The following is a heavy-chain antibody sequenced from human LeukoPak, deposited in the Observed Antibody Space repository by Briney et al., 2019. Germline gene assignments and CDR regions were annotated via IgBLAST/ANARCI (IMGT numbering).Heavy chain of an antibody. D-gene: IGHD6-19*01. Sequence: SETLSLTCAVYGGSFSGYYWSWIRQPPGKGLEWIGEINHSGSTNYNPSLTSRVTISVDTSKNQFSLKLSSVTAADTAVYYCARDSTVADFFDYWGQGTLVTVSS. CDR3: ARDSTVADFFDY. J-gene: IGHJ4*02. V-gene: IGHV4-34*01. CDR2: INHSGST. CDR1: GGSFSGYY.